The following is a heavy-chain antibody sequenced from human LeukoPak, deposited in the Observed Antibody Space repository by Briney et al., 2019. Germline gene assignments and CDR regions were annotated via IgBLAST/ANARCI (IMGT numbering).Heavy chain of an antibody. D-gene: IGHD6-25*01. Sequence: PGGSLRLSCAASGFTFSSYGMHWVRQAPGKGLEWVAVIWYDGSNKYYADSVKGRFTISRDNSKNTLYLQMNSLRAEDTAVYYCARERSERYYYYGMDVWGQGTTVTVSS. J-gene: IGHJ6*02. CDR1: GFTFSSYG. CDR3: ARERSERYYYYGMDV. V-gene: IGHV3-33*01. CDR2: IWYDGSNK.